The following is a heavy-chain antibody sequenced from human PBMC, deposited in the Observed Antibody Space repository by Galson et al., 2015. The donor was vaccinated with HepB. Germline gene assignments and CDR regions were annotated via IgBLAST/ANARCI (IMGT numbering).Heavy chain of an antibody. V-gene: IGHV1-18*01. CDR2: ISAHNGST. J-gene: IGHJ4*02. CDR1: GYSFTTYG. CDR3: ARGSLLWFGELFF. Sequence: SVKVSCKASGYSFTTYGISWVRQAPGQGLEWMGWISAHNGSTKYAQKLQGRVSMTTDTSTSTAYMELRSLRSDDTAVYFCARGSLLWFGELFFWAQGTLVTVSS. D-gene: IGHD3-10*01.